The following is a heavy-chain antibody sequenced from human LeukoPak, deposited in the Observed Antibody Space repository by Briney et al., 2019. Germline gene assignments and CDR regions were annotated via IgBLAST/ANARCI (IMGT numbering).Heavy chain of an antibody. CDR3: ATGTRLFDY. J-gene: IGHJ4*02. CDR1: GGSFSGYY. Sequence: SETLSLTCAVYGGSFSGYYWSWIRQPPGKGLEWIGEINHSGSTNYNPSLKSRVTISVDTSKNQFSLKLSSVTAADTAVYYCATGTRLFDYWGQGTLVTVSS. CDR2: INHSGST. V-gene: IGHV4-34*01.